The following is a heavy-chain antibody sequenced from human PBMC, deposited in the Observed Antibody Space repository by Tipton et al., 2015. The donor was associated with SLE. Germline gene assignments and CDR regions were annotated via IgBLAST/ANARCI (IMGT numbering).Heavy chain of an antibody. J-gene: IGHJ3*02. CDR3: AREMIGTGGDAADI. Sequence: GSLRLSCAASGFTFSTYEMNWVRQAPGKGLEWISYITSSSSDIIYADSVKGRFTMSRDNAKNSLYLQMNSLRVEDTAVYYCAREMIGTGGDAADIWGQGTLVTVSS. V-gene: IGHV3-48*03. CDR2: ITSSSSDI. D-gene: IGHD2-8*02. CDR1: GFTFSTYE.